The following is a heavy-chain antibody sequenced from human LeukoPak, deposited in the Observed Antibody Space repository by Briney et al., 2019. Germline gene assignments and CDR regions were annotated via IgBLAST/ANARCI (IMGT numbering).Heavy chain of an antibody. CDR3: AGTYTYYYYYYMDV. J-gene: IGHJ6*03. CDR2: IHYSGST. V-gene: IGHV4-39*07. Sequence: SETLSLTCTVSGGSFSSTSYYWGWLRQPPGKGLEWIGSIHYSGSTYYNPSLKSRVTISVDTSKNQFSLKLSSVTAADTAVYYCAGTYTYYYYYYMDVWGKGTTVTISS. D-gene: IGHD2-2*02. CDR1: GGSFSSTSYY.